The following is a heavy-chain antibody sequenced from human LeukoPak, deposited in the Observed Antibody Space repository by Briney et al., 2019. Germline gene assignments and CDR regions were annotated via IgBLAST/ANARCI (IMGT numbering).Heavy chain of an antibody. CDR1: GFTFSSYG. J-gene: IGHJ4*02. D-gene: IGHD3-22*01. CDR3: ARGDSSGYYSFLDY. CDR2: ISGSGGST. V-gene: IGHV3-23*01. Sequence: GGSLRLSCSASGFTFSSYGMSWVGQAPGKGVEWGSGISGSGGSTYYADSVKGRFTISREKAKNSLYLQMNSLRAEDTAVYYCARGDSSGYYSFLDYWGQGTLVTVSS.